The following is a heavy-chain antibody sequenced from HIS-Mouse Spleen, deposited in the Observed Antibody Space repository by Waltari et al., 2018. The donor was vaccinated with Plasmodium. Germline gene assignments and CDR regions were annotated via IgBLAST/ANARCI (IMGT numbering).Heavy chain of an antibody. V-gene: IGHV4-59*08. CDR3: ARLRYSYGYFDY. J-gene: IGHJ4*02. CDR2: IYYSGGT. D-gene: IGHD5-18*01. CDR1: GGSISSYY. Sequence: QVQLQESGPGLVKPSETLSLTCTVSGGSISSYYWSWIRQPPGKGLEWIGYIYYSGGTNDNPSLKSRVTISVDTSKNQFSLKLSSVTAADTAVYYCARLRYSYGYFDYWGQGTLVTVSS.